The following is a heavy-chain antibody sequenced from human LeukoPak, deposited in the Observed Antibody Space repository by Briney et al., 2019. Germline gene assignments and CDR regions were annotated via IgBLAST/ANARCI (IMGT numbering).Heavy chain of an antibody. CDR1: GYTFTGYY. D-gene: IGHD2-15*01. J-gene: IGHJ5*02. Sequence: ASVKVSCKASGYTFTGYYMHWVRQAPGQGLEWMGWINPNSGGTNYAQKFQGRVTMTRDTPISTAYMELSRLRSDDTAVYYCARGPRMGSRHNWFDPWGQGTLVTVSS. V-gene: IGHV1-2*02. CDR3: ARGPRMGSRHNWFDP. CDR2: INPNSGGT.